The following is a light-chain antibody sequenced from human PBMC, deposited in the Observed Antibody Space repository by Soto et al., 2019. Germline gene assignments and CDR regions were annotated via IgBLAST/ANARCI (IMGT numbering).Light chain of an antibody. CDR3: CSYADTYTLI. CDR2: DVS. CDR1: SSDVGAYNY. Sequence: QSVLTQPRSVSGSPGQSVTISCTGTSSDVGAYNYVSWYQQHPGKAPKLMIYDVSKRPSGVPDRFSGSKSGNTASLTISGLQAEDGADYYCCSYADTYTLIFGGGTKLTVL. V-gene: IGLV2-11*01. J-gene: IGLJ2*01.